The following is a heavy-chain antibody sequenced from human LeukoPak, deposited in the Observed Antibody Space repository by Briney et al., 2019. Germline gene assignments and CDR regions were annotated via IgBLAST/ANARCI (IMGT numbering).Heavy chain of an antibody. Sequence: PSETLSLTCTVSGGSISGYYWSWIRQPPGKGLEWIAYIYYSGATNYNPSLKGRVTISVDTSKNQFSLKLTSVTAADTAVYYCARRASGSYYVDYWGRGTLVTVSS. CDR2: IYYSGAT. V-gene: IGHV4-59*01. CDR3: ARRASGSYYVDY. D-gene: IGHD3-10*01. CDR1: GGSISGYY. J-gene: IGHJ4*02.